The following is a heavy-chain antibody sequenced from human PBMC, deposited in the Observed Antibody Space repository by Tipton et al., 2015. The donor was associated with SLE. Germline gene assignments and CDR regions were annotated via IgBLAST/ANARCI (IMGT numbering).Heavy chain of an antibody. Sequence: LRLSCAVYGGSFSGYYWSWIRQPPGKGLEWIGEINHSGSTNYNPSLKSRVTISVDTSKNQFSLKLSSVTAADTAVYYCARAYYYDSSGFDYWGQGTLVTVSS. CDR3: ARAYYYDSSGFDY. J-gene: IGHJ4*02. V-gene: IGHV4-34*01. CDR2: INHSGST. D-gene: IGHD3-22*01. CDR1: GGSFSGYY.